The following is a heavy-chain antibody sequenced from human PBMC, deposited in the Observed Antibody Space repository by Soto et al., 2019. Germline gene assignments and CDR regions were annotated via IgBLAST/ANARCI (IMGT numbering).Heavy chain of an antibody. CDR2: ISSSGSTI. CDR3: ARDGTAAAVPYYYYYGMDV. J-gene: IGHJ6*02. V-gene: IGHV3-48*03. CDR1: GFTLSSYE. D-gene: IGHD6-13*01. Sequence: EVQLVESGGGLVQPGGSLRLSCAASGFTLSSYEMNWVRQAPGKGLEWVSYISSSGSTIYYADSVKGRFTISRDNAKNSLYLQMNSLRAEDTAVYYCARDGTAAAVPYYYYYGMDVWGQGTTVTVSS.